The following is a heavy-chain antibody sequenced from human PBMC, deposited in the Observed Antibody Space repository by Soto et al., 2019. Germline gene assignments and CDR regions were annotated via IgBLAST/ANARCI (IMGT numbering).Heavy chain of an antibody. CDR3: AREWLGESGYYYYGMDV. D-gene: IGHD3-10*01. CDR1: GFTFSSYS. J-gene: IGHJ6*02. CDR2: ISSSSSYI. V-gene: IGHV3-21*01. Sequence: EVQLVESGGGLVKPGGSLRLSCAASGFTFSSYSMNWVRQAPGKGLEWVSSISSSSSYIYYADSVKGRFTISRDNAKNXQYLQTNSLSAEDTAVYYCAREWLGESGYYYYGMDVWGQGTTVTVSS.